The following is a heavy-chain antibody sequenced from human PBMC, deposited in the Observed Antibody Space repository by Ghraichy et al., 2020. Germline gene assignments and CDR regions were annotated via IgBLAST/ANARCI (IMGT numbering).Heavy chain of an antibody. V-gene: IGHV4-34*01. J-gene: IGHJ6*02. CDR2: INHSGST. CDR1: GGSFSGYY. Sequence: ESLNISCAVYGGSFSGYYWSWIRQPPGKGLEWIGEINHSGSTNYNPSLKSRVTISVDTSKNQFSLKLSSVTAADTAVYYCARGGRMSSYYYYGMDVWGQGTTVTVSS. D-gene: IGHD1-14*01. CDR3: ARGGRMSSYYYYGMDV.